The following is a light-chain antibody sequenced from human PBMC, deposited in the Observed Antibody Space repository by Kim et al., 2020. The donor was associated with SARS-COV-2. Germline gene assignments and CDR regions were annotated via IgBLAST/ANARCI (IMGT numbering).Light chain of an antibody. CDR2: LNSDGSH. CDR3: QTWGTGHSWG. Sequence: QLVLTQSPSASASLGASVKLTCTLSSGHSSYAIAWHQQQPEKGPRYLMKLNSDGSHSKGDGIPDRFSGSSSGAERYLTISSLQSEDEADYYCQTWGTGHSWGFGGGTQLTVL. V-gene: IGLV4-69*01. CDR1: SGHSSYA. J-gene: IGLJ3*02.